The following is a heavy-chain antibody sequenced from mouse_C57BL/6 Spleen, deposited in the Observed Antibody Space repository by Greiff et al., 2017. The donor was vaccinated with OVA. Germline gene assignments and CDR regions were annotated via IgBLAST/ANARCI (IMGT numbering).Heavy chain of an antibody. V-gene: IGHV1-76*01. CDR2: IYPGSGNT. D-gene: IGHD2-1*01. Sequence: VQLQQSGAELVRPGASVKLSCKASGYTFTDYYINWVKQRPGQGLEWIARIYPGSGNTYYNEKFKGKATLTAEKSSSTAYMQLSSLTSEDSAVYFCARSFGNGYWYFDVWGTGTTVTVSS. J-gene: IGHJ1*03. CDR1: GYTFTDYY. CDR3: ARSFGNGYWYFDV.